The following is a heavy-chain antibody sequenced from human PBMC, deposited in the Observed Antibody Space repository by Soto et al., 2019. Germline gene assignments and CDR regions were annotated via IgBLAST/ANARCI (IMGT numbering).Heavy chain of an antibody. CDR2: IYPGDSDT. D-gene: IGHD2-2*01. CDR1: GYSFTSYW. V-gene: IGHV5-51*01. Sequence: PGESLKISCKGSGYSFTSYWIGWVRQMPGKGLEWMGIIYPGDSDTRYSPSFQGQVTISADKSISTAYLQWSSLKASDTAMYYCARRTGCSSTSCYDDEIPYYYYGMDVWGQGTTVTVSS. J-gene: IGHJ6*01. CDR3: ARRTGCSSTSCYDDEIPYYYYGMDV.